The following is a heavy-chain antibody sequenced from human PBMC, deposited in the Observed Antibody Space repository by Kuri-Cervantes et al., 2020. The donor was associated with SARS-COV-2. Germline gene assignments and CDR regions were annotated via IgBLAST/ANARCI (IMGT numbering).Heavy chain of an antibody. V-gene: IGHV3-48*02. CDR1: GFTFSSYS. D-gene: IGHD2-8*01. J-gene: IGHJ6*02. CDR2: ISSSSSTI. Sequence: GGSLRLPCAASGFTFSSYSMNWVRQAPGKGLEWVSYISSSSSTIYYADSVKGRFTISRDNAKNSLYLQMNSLRDEDTAVYYCAREGVREIYYYYYYGMDVWGQGTTVTVSS. CDR3: AREGVREIYYYYYYGMDV.